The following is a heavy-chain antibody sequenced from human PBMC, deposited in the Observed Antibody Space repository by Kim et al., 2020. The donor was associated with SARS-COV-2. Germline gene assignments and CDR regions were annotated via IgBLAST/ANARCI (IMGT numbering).Heavy chain of an antibody. J-gene: IGHJ6*02. CDR2: ISSSSSYI. D-gene: IGHD6-13*01. Sequence: GGSLRLSCAASGFTFSSYSMNWVRQAPGKGLEWVSSISSSSSYIYYADSVKGRFTISRDNAKNSLYLQMNSLRADDTAVYYCARDPLSLAAAGMYYYGMDVWGQGTTVTVS. CDR3: ARDPLSLAAAGMYYYGMDV. CDR1: GFTFSSYS. V-gene: IGHV3-21*01.